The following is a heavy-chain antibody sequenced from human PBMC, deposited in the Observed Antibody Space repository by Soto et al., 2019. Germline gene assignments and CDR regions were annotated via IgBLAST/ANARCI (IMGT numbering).Heavy chain of an antibody. CDR2: ISGSGGST. J-gene: IGHJ4*02. D-gene: IGHD3-10*01. CDR1: GFTFSSYA. CDR3: AKDSSYGSGSSFAYFDS. Sequence: GGSLRLSCAASGFTFSSYAMSWVRQAPGKGLEWVSAISGSGGSTYYADSVKGRFTISRDNSKNTLYLQMNSLRAEDTDVYYCAKDSSYGSGSSFAYFDSWGQGTLVTVSS. V-gene: IGHV3-23*01.